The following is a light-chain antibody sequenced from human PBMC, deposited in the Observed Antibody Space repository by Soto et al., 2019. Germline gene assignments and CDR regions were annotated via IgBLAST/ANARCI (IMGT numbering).Light chain of an antibody. CDR1: QSVSSSY. V-gene: IGKV3-20*01. CDR2: GAS. J-gene: IGKJ3*01. CDR3: QQYGSSPIFT. Sequence: EIVLTQSPGTLSLSPGERATLSCRASQSVSSSYLAWYQQKPGQAPRLLIYGASSRATGIPDRFSGSGSGTDFTLTISRLEPEDLEVYYCQQYGSSPIFTFGPGTKVDIK.